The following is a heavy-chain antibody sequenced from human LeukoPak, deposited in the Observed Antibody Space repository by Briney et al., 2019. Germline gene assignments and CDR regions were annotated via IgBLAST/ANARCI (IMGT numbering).Heavy chain of an antibody. CDR2: IYRGGNT. CDR3: ARVGYFDNTGLDY. CDR1: GFTVSSNY. Sequence: GGSLRLSCAASGFTVSSNYMSWVRQAPGKGLEWVSVIYRGGNTDYADSVEGRFTISRDNSTNTMYLQMNSLRVDDTAVYYCARVGYFDNTGLDYWGQGTLVTVSS. J-gene: IGHJ4*02. V-gene: IGHV3-66*01. D-gene: IGHD3-22*01.